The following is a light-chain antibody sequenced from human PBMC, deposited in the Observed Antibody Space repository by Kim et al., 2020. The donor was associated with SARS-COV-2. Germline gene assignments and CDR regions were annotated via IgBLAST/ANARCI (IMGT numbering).Light chain of an antibody. J-gene: IGLJ1*01. CDR2: DVT. CDR1: VSDICAYHY. CDR3: SSYTSSTTYV. Sequence: GQSITISSTGTVSDICAYHYFSWYLQHPGKAPKLMIYDVTNRPSGVSNRFSGSKSGNTASLTISGLQAEDEADYYCSSYTSSTTYVFGTGTKVTVL. V-gene: IGLV2-14*03.